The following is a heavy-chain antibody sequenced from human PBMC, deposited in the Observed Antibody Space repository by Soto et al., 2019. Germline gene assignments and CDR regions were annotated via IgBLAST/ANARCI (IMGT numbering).Heavy chain of an antibody. CDR1: GFSLSNARMG. Sequence: QVTLKESGPVLVKPTEPLMLTRTVSGFSLSNARMGVSWIRQPPGKGLEWLAHIFSNDEKSYSTPLKSRLTISKDASKSQVVLTMTNMDPVDTVTYYGAPSTFLGQEDYYMDVWGKGTTVTVSS. CDR2: IFSNDEK. CDR3: APSTFLGQEDYYMDV. J-gene: IGHJ6*03. V-gene: IGHV2-26*01.